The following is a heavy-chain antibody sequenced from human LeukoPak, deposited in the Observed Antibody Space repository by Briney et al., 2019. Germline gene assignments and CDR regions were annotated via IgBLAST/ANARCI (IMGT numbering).Heavy chain of an antibody. D-gene: IGHD3-3*01. J-gene: IGHJ4*02. V-gene: IGHV4-4*07. CDR1: GGSISGYY. CDR3: ARTSTIFGVVISYYFDY. CDR2: IYSSGNT. Sequence: PSETLSLTCTVSGGSISGYYWSWIRQPAGKGLEWIGRIYSSGNTNYHPSLKSRVTISIDTPKNQVSLKLTSVTAADTAVYYCARTSTIFGVVISYYFDYWGQGTLVTVSS.